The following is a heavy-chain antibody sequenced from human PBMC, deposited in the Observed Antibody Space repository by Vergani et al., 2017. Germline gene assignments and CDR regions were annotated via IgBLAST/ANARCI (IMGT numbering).Heavy chain of an antibody. V-gene: IGHV3-23*01. Sequence: EVQLLESGGGLVQPGGSLRLSCAASGFTFSSYAMSWVRQAPGKGLEWVSAISDSGGRTYYAGSVKGRFTISRDNSKNTLYLQMNSLRAEDTAVYYCAKDMIIGDRYFQHWSQGTLVTVSS. CDR2: ISDSGGRT. CDR3: AKDMIIGDRYFQH. D-gene: IGHD3-22*01. CDR1: GFTFSSYA. J-gene: IGHJ1*01.